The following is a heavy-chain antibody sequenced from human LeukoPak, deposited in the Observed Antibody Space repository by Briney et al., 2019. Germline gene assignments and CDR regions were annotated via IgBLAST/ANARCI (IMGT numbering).Heavy chain of an antibody. D-gene: IGHD3-10*01. CDR3: AKDEGVVLSTSFDFGH. CDR2: ISGSGRNT. V-gene: IGHV3-23*01. Sequence: PGGSLRLSCVVSGFTFSTYAMSWVRQAPGKGLEWVAFISGSGRNTYYTDSVKGRFTISRDNFRNTLSLQMNSLRPDDTAIYHCAKDEGVVLSTSFDFGHWGQGTLVAVSS. J-gene: IGHJ4*02. CDR1: GFTFSTYA.